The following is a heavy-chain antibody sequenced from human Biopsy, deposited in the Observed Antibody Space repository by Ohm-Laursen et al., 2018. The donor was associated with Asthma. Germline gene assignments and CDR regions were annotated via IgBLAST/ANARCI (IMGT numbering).Heavy chain of an antibody. CDR2: ISYDGSTK. CDR3: AREGVAGTHIED. J-gene: IGHJ4*02. CDR1: GFSFREFV. Sequence: SLRLSCSASGFSFREFVMHWVRQAPGKGLEWVAVISYDGSTKYYADSVKGRFTISRDNSKNTLSLQMNSLTAEDTAVYYCAREGVAGTHIEDWGQGTLVTVSS. V-gene: IGHV3-30*03. D-gene: IGHD6-19*01.